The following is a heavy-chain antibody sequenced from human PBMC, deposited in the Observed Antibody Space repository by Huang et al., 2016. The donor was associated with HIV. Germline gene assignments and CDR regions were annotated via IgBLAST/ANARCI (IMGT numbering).Heavy chain of an antibody. J-gene: IGHJ1*01. CDR1: GFTFSSYA. CDR2: ISGSGGST. CDR3: AKPPSISSKYFQH. V-gene: IGHV3-23*01. Sequence: EVQLLESGGGLVQPGGSLRLSCAGSGFTFSSYAMSGVRQAPGKGLGWVSGISGSGGSTYYADSVKGRFTISRDNSKNTLYLQMNSLRAEDTAVYYCAKPPSISSKYFQHWGQGTLVTVSS. D-gene: IGHD3-3*02.